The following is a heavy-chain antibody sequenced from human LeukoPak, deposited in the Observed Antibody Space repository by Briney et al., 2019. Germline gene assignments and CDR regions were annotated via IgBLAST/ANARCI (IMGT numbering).Heavy chain of an antibody. J-gene: IGHJ6*03. D-gene: IGHD4-11*01. CDR1: GGSISSYY. CDR2: IYYSGST. CDR3: ARPGSQRYSNYGYYYYYYMDV. Sequence: SETLSLTCTVSGGSISSYYWSWIRQPPGKGLEWIGYIYYSGSTNYNPSLKSRVTISVDTSKNRFSLKLSSVTAADTAVYYCARPGSQRYSNYGYYYYYYMDVWGKGTTVTVSS. V-gene: IGHV4-59*12.